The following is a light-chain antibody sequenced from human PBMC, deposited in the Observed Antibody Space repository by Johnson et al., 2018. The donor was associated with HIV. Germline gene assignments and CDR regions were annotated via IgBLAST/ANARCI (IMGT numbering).Light chain of an antibody. CDR1: SSNIGNNY. Sequence: QPVLTQPPSVSAAPGQKVTISCSGSSSNIGNNYVSWYQQLPGTAPKLLIYDNNKRPSGIPDRFSGSKSGTSATLGITGLRTGDQADYYCGTWDSSLSAVFGTGTKVTVL. V-gene: IGLV1-51*01. J-gene: IGLJ1*01. CDR2: DNN. CDR3: GTWDSSLSAV.